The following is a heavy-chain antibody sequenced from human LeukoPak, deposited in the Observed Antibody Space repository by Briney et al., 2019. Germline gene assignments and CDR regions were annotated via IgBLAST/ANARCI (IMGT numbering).Heavy chain of an antibody. D-gene: IGHD2-2*01. V-gene: IGHV3-23*01. Sequence: GGSLRLSCAASGLTFNTYAMSWVRQAPGKGLEWVSGNIGSGGSTYYADSVEGRFTISRDNSKNTLYLQMNSLRAEDTAVYYCAKDLGPTGFDIVVVPAAVDYWGQGTLVTVSS. CDR2: NIGSGGST. CDR3: AKDLGPTGFDIVVVPAAVDY. J-gene: IGHJ4*02. CDR1: GLTFNTYA.